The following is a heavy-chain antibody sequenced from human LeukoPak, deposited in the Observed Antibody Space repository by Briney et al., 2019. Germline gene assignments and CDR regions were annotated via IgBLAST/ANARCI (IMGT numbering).Heavy chain of an antibody. Sequence: PSETLSLTCTVSGGSIGSSAYSWGWIRQPPGKGLEWIGSISYTGTTHCNPSLKSRVTISLDTSKNQFSLKLISVTAADTALYYCAREGPHGSGIYYNPLDYWGQGALVIVSS. V-gene: IGHV4-39*02. D-gene: IGHD3-10*01. CDR2: ISYTGTT. CDR1: GGSIGSSAYS. J-gene: IGHJ4*02. CDR3: AREGPHGSGIYYNPLDY.